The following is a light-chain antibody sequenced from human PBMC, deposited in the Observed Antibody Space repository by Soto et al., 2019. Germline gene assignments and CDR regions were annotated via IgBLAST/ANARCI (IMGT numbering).Light chain of an antibody. CDR1: PSDVGGSNS. CDR2: DVN. V-gene: IGLV2-8*01. J-gene: IGLJ3*02. Sequence: QSALTQPPSASGSPGQSVTISCTGTPSDVGGSNSVSWYQQHPGKAPNLMIYDVNKRPSGVPDRFSGSKSGNTASLTISDLQPDDECLYYCCSYAGSSLWMFGGGTKVTVL. CDR3: CSYAGSSLWM.